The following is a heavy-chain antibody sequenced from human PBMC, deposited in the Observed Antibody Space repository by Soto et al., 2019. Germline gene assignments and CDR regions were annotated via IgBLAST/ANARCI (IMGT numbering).Heavy chain of an antibody. CDR3: ATPAGPKRRGRYYFDY. D-gene: IGHD1-26*01. V-gene: IGHV4-39*01. CDR1: GGSISSSSYY. CDR2: IYYSGST. Sequence: SSTLSLTCSVSGGSISSSSYYWGLIRQPPGKGLEWIGSIYYSGSTYYNPSLKSRVTISVDTSKNQFSLKLSSVTAADTAVYYCATPAGPKRRGRYYFDYWGQGTLVTVSS. J-gene: IGHJ4*02.